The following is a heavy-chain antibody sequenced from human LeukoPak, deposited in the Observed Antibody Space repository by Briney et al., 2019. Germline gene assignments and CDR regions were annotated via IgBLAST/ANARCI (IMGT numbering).Heavy chain of an antibody. D-gene: IGHD5-12*01. CDR3: ARTAGYSAYESFDY. J-gene: IGHJ4*02. CDR2: IYPGDSDT. CDR1: GYSFTSYW. V-gene: IGHV5-51*01. Sequence: GESLKISCKASGYSFTSYWIGWVRQMPGKGLEWMGTIYPGDSDTRYSPSFQGQVTISADKSISTAYLQWSSLKASDVAMYYCARTAGYSAYESFDYWGQGTLVTVSS.